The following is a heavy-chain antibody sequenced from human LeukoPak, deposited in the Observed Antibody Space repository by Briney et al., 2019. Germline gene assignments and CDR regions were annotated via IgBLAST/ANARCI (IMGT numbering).Heavy chain of an antibody. Sequence: GGSLRLSCAASGFTFSAYSMNWVRQAPGKGLEWISYISSSSSTIFYADSVKGRFTISRGNAKNSLYLQMGSLRAEDTAVYYCARFSGRNWGQGTLVTVSS. D-gene: IGHD2-15*01. V-gene: IGHV3-48*04. CDR3: ARFSGRN. J-gene: IGHJ4*02. CDR2: ISSSSSTI. CDR1: GFTFSAYS.